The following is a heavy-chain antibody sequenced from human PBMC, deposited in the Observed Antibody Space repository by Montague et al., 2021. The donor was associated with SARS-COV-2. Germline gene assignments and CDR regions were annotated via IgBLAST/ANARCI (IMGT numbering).Heavy chain of an antibody. D-gene: IGHD4-11*01. CDR2: ISYDGSNK. V-gene: IGHV3-30-3*01. J-gene: IGHJ4*02. CDR3: ARDSPLSGYSHYYFDY. Sequence: SLRLSCAASGFTFSSYAMHWVRQAPGKGLEWVTVISYDGSNKYYADSVKGRFTISRDNSENTLYLQMNSLRAEDTAVYYCARDSPLSGYSHYYFDYWGQGTLVTVPS. CDR1: GFTFSSYA.